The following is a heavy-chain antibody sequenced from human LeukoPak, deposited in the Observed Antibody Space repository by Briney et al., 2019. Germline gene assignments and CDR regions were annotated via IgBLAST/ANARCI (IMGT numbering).Heavy chain of an antibody. CDR1: GFTFNTFA. CDR2: ISSSTSYI. Sequence: GGSLRLSCVASGFTFNTFAFNWVRQAPGKGLEWVSSISSSTSYIYYADSVKGRFTISRDNAKNSLYLQMNSLRAEDTAVYYCARAWATDFDYWGQGTLVTVSS. J-gene: IGHJ4*02. V-gene: IGHV3-21*01. CDR3: ARAWATDFDY. D-gene: IGHD7-27*01.